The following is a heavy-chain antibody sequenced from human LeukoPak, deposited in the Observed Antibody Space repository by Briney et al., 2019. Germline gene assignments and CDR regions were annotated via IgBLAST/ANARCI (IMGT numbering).Heavy chain of an antibody. Sequence: KASETLSLTSTVSGGSISSYYWSWIRQPAGKGLEWIGRIYTSGSTNYNPSLKSRVTMSVDTSKNQFSLKLSSVTAADTAVYYCARVRTYYYDSSGYYGAPGAFDIWGQGTMVTVSS. D-gene: IGHD3-22*01. CDR3: ARVRTYYYDSSGYYGAPGAFDI. CDR2: IYTSGST. J-gene: IGHJ3*02. CDR1: GGSISSYY. V-gene: IGHV4-4*07.